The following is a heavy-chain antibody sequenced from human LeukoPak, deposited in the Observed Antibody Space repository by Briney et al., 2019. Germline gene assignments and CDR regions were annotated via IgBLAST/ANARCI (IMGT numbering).Heavy chain of an antibody. J-gene: IGHJ4*02. Sequence: GASVKVSCKASGYTFTSYGISWVRQAPGQGLEWMGWISAYNGNTNYAQKLQGRVTMTTDTSTSTAYMELRSLRSDDTAVYYCAREGLVEMAGGYYFDYWGQGTLVTVSS. V-gene: IGHV1-18*01. CDR3: AREGLVEMAGGYYFDY. D-gene: IGHD5-24*01. CDR2: ISAYNGNT. CDR1: GYTFTSYG.